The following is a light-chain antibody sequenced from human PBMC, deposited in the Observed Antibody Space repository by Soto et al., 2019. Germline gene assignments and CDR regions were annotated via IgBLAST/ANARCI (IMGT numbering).Light chain of an antibody. V-gene: IGKV1-5*03. CDR1: QSSSW. Sequence: DIQMTQSTSTLSASVGDRVTITCRASQSSSWLAWYQQKPGKAPNLLLYKASSLESGVPSRFSGSGSGTEFTLTISSLQPDDFATYYCQQYNSYPLTFGGGTKVEIK. CDR2: KAS. J-gene: IGKJ4*01. CDR3: QQYNSYPLT.